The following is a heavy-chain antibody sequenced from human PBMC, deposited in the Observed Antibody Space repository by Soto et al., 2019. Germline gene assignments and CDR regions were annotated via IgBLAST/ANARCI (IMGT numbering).Heavy chain of an antibody. V-gene: IGHV1-69*13. CDR3: ARPSIYMNKHGMDG. J-gene: IGHJ6*02. CDR1: GGTFSSYA. D-gene: IGHD3-10*01. CDR2: IIPIFGTA. Sequence: GASVKVSCPASGGTFSSYAISWVRQAPGQGLEWMGGIIPIFGTANYAQKFQGRVTITADESTSTAYMELSSLRSEDTAVYYCARPSIYMNKHGMDGWGQGTTVTVSS.